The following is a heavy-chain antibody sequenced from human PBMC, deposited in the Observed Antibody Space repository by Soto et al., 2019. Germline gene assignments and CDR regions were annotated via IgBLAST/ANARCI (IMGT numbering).Heavy chain of an antibody. Sequence: SETLSLTCTVSGGSVSSGSYYWSWIRQPPGKGLEWIGYIYYSGSTNYNPSLKSRVTISVDTSKNQFSLKLSSVTAADTAVYYCARVGVVVVAANTNWFDPWGQGTLVTVSS. CDR1: GGSVSSGSYY. CDR3: ARVGVVVVAANTNWFDP. D-gene: IGHD2-15*01. J-gene: IGHJ5*02. CDR2: IYYSGST. V-gene: IGHV4-61*01.